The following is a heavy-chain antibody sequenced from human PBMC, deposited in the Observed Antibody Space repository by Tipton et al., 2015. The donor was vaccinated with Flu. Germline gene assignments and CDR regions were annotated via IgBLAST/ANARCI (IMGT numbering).Heavy chain of an antibody. J-gene: IGHJ4*02. CDR1: GFTFSSYS. V-gene: IGHV3-21*04. CDR3: APRIPNSGYAD. CDR2: ISSSSSYI. D-gene: IGHD5-12*01. Sequence: SLRLSCAASGFTFSSYSMNWVRQAPGKGLEWVSSISSSSSYIYYADSVKGRFTISRDNSKNTLYLQMNSLRAEDTAVYYCAPRIPNSGYADWGQGTLVTVSS.